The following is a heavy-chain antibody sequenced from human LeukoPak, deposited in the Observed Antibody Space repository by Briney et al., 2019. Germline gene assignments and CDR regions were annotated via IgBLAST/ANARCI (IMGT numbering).Heavy chain of an antibody. CDR3: AKGINWNDY. CDR1: GFSFSSYD. Sequence: GGSLRLSCAASGFSFSSYDMSWVRQSPEKGLEWVSGINGRGDNTYYADSVKGRFTISRDNSKNTLYLQMNSLRAEDTAVYYCAKGINWNDYWGQGTLVTVSS. CDR2: INGRGDNT. D-gene: IGHD1-1*01. V-gene: IGHV3-23*01. J-gene: IGHJ4*02.